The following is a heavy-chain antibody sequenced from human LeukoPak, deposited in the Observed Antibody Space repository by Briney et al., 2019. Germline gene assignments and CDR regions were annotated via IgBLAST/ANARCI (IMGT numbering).Heavy chain of an antibody. D-gene: IGHD2-15*01. Sequence: GGSLRLSCAASGFTFSSYAMHWVRQAPGKGLEWVAVISYDGSNKYYADSVKGRFTISRDNSKNTLYLQMNSLRAEDTAVYYCARDQVAAGYVDWFDPWGQGTLATVSS. CDR2: ISYDGSNK. CDR1: GFTFSSYA. V-gene: IGHV3-30-3*01. J-gene: IGHJ5*02. CDR3: ARDQVAAGYVDWFDP.